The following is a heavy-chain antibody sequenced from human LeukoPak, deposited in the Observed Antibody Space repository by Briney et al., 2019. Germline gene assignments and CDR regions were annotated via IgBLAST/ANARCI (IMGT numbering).Heavy chain of an antibody. CDR1: GYTFTNYY. CDR2: INPSGSST. CDR3: ATQRGSYLWGTDFDY. V-gene: IGHV1-46*01. D-gene: IGHD3-16*01. J-gene: IGHJ4*02. Sequence: ASVKVSCKASGYTFTNYYIHWVRQAPGQGLEWMGIINPSGSSTSYAQKFQGRVTMTRDTSISTAYMELSRLRSDDTAVYYCATQRGSYLWGTDFDYWGQGTLVTVSS.